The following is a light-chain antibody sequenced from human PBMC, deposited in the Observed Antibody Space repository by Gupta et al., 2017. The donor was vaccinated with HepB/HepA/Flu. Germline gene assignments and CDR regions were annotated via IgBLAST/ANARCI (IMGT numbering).Light chain of an antibody. CDR3: SSYTSSSTLV. CDR1: SSDVGSYNR. CDR2: EVS. V-gene: IGLV2-18*02. Sequence: VTISCTGTSSDVGSYNRVSWYQPPPGTAPNLMLYEVSNRPSGVPDRFSGSKSGNTASLTISGLQAEDEADYYCSSYTSSSTLVFGTGTKVTVL. J-gene: IGLJ1*01.